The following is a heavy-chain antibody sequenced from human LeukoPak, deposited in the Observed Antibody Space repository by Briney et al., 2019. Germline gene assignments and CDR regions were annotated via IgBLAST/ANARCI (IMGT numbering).Heavy chain of an antibody. V-gene: IGHV3-23*01. CDR2: FSGSGGST. CDR1: GFTFSSYS. J-gene: IGHJ4*02. D-gene: IGHD3-10*01. CDR3: AKSSSGSSYNVLDY. Sequence: GGSLRLSCAASGFTFSSYSMSWFRQAPGKGLEWVSAFSGSGGSTYYADSVKGRFTISRDDSKNTLYLQMNSLRAEDTAVYYCAKSSSGSSYNVLDYWGQGTLVTVSS.